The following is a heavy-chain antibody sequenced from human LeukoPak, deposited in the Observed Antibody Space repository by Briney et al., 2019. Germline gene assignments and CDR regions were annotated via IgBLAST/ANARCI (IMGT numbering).Heavy chain of an antibody. D-gene: IGHD3-10*01. CDR2: INPNSGGT. CDR1: GYTFTGYY. J-gene: IGHJ5*02. CDR3: ARDAYYYGSGSYYRNWFDP. V-gene: IGHV1-2*02. Sequence: GASVKVSCKASGYTFTGYYMHWVRQAPGQGLEWMGWINPNSGGTNYAQKFQGRVTMTRDTSISTAYMELSRLRSDDTAVYYCARDAYYYGSGSYYRNWFDPWGQGTLVTVSS.